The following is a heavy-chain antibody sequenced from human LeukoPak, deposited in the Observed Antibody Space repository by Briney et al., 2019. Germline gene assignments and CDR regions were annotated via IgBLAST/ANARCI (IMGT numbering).Heavy chain of an antibody. J-gene: IGHJ4*02. CDR1: GFTFSTYW. CDR2: IKSKTDGGTT. CDR3: TTDDCTNGACFNY. V-gene: IGHV3-15*01. D-gene: IGHD2-8*01. Sequence: GGSLRLSCSASGFTFSTYWMSWVRQAPGKGLEWVGRIKSKTDGGTTDYAAPVKGRFTISRDDSKNTLYLQMNSLKTEDTAVYYCTTDDCTNGACFNYWGQGTLVTVSS.